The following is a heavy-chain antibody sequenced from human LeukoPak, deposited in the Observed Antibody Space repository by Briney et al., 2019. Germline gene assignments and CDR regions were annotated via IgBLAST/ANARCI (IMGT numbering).Heavy chain of an antibody. V-gene: IGHV4-39*07. D-gene: IGHD6-19*01. CDR3: ARLTAGWVGFDP. Sequence: SETLSLTCTVSGGSISSSSYYWGWIRQPPGKGLEWIGTIYYSGSTYYNPSLKSRVTISVDTSKNQLSLKLTSVTAADTALYYCARLTAGWVGFDPWGQGTLVTVSS. CDR1: GGSISSSSYY. CDR2: IYYSGST. J-gene: IGHJ5*02.